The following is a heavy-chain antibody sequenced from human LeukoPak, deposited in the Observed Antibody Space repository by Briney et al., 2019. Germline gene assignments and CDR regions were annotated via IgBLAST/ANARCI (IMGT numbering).Heavy chain of an antibody. D-gene: IGHD2/OR15-2a*01. V-gene: IGHV1-46*01. CDR3: ARGQNKCLGH. Sequence: ASVKVSCKASGGTFSNYAISWVRQAPGQGLEWMGVINPSGGGTTYAQRFQGRVTMTRDTSTSTVHMELISLRSEDTAVYYCARGQNKCLGHWGQGTLVTVSS. CDR1: GGTFSNYA. CDR2: INPSGGGT. J-gene: IGHJ4*02.